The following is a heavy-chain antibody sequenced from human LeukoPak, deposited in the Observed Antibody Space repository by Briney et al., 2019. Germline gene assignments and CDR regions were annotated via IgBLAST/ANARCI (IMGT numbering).Heavy chain of an antibody. J-gene: IGHJ4*02. CDR3: ARDSMSRDY. Sequence: GGSLRLPCAVSGFTFTNYWMSWARQSPGKGLEWVANIYLDGSRAYYVDSVKGRFTISRDNAKNSLFLQMNSLRAEDTAVYYCARDSMSRDYWGQGTLVTVSS. CDR2: IYLDGSRA. V-gene: IGHV3-7*01. CDR1: GFTFTNYW. D-gene: IGHD5/OR15-5a*01.